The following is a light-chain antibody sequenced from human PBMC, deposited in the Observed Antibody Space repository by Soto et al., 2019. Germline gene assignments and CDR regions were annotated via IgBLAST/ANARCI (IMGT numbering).Light chain of an antibody. CDR3: QSYESSLSAVV. CDR2: VNS. CDR1: SSNIGAGYD. V-gene: IGLV1-40*01. J-gene: IGLJ2*01. Sequence: QSVLTQPPSVSGAPGQRVTISCTGSSSNIGAGYDVHWYQQLPGTAPKLLIYVNSNRPSGVPDRFSDSKSGTSASLAITGLQAEDEADYYCQSYESSLSAVVFGGGTKLTVL.